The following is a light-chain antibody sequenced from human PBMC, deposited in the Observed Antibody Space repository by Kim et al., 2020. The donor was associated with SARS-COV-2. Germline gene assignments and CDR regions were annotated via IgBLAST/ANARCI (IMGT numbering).Light chain of an antibody. V-gene: IGKV3-15*01. J-gene: IGKJ1*01. CDR2: GAS. Sequence: EIVMTQSPATLSVSPGERATLSCRASQSVSSNLAWYQQKPGQAPRLLIYGASTRATGIPARFSGSGSGTEFTLTISSLQSEDFALYYCRQQNNWPRTFGQGTKVDIK. CDR3: RQQNNWPRT. CDR1: QSVSSN.